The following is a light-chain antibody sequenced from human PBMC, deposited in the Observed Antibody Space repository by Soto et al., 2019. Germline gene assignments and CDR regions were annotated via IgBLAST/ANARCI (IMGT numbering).Light chain of an antibody. CDR3: QQYDSSLYT. CDR1: QSVSSSY. Sequence: EIVLTQSPGTLSLSPGERATLSCRASQSVSSSYVAWYQQKPGQAPRLLIYVASSRATGIPDRFSGSGSGTDFTLSISRLEPEDFAVYYCQQYDSSLYTLGQGTKLEIK. CDR2: VAS. J-gene: IGKJ2*01. V-gene: IGKV3-20*01.